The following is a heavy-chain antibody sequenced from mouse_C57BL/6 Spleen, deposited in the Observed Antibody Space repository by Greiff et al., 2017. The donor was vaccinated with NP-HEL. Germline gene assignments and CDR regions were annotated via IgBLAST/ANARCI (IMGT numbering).Heavy chain of an antibody. J-gene: IGHJ4*01. CDR1: GYAFSSYW. CDR3: ARGNYGYGYAMDY. V-gene: IGHV1-80*01. CDR2: IYPGDGDT. Sequence: QVQLQQSGAELVKPGASVKISCKASGYAFSSYWMNWVKQRPGKGLEWIGQIYPGDGDTNYNGKFKGKATLTADKSSSTAYMQLSSLTSEDSAVYFCARGNYGYGYAMDYWGQGTSVTVSS. D-gene: IGHD2-2*01.